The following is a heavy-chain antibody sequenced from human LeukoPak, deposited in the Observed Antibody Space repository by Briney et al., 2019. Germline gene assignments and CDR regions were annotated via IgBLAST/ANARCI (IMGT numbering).Heavy chain of an antibody. D-gene: IGHD6-13*01. CDR2: IYYSGGT. CDR3: ARRSGIAAAGYWYFDL. J-gene: IGHJ2*01. Sequence: SETLSLTCTVSGGSISSYYWSWIRQPPGKGLEWIGYIYYSGGTNYNPSLKSRVTISVDTSKNQFSLKLSSVTAADTAVYYCARRSGIAAAGYWYFDLWGRGTLVTVSS. V-gene: IGHV4-59*08. CDR1: GGSISSYY.